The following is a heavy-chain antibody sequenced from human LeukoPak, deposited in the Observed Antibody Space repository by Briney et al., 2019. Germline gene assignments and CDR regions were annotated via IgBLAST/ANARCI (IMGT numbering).Heavy chain of an antibody. V-gene: IGHV4-59*01. CDR3: ARGRYSGSYYSLTFDY. CDR1: GGSISSYY. Sequence: SETLSLTCTVSGGSISSYYWSWIRQPPGKGLEWIGYIYYSGSTNYNPSLKSRVTISVDTSKNQFSLKLSSVTAADTAVYDCARGRYSGSYYSLTFDYWGQGTLVTVSS. D-gene: IGHD1-26*01. J-gene: IGHJ4*02. CDR2: IYYSGST.